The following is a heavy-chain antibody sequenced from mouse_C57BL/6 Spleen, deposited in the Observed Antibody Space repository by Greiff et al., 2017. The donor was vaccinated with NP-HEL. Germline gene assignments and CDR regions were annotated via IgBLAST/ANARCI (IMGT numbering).Heavy chain of an antibody. Sequence: QVQLQQSGAELVMPGASVKLSCKASGYTFTSYWMHWVKQRPGQGLEWIGEIDPSDSYTNYNQKLKGKSTLTVDKSSSTAYMPLSSLPSEDSAVYYCARLYRESMITASYGRYAMEYWGQGTSGTVAS. V-gene: IGHV1-69*01. CDR1: GYTFTSYW. J-gene: IGHJ4*01. CDR2: IDPSDSYT. D-gene: IGHD2-4*01. CDR3: ARLYRESMITASYGRYAMEY.